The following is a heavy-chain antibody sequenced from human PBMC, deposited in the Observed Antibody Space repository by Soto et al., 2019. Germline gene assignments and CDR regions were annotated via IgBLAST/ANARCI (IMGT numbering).Heavy chain of an antibody. J-gene: IGHJ6*02. D-gene: IGHD3-22*01. CDR1: GYSFRSYW. CDR3: ARHGRVYYDSSGYYYMGMDV. V-gene: IGHV5-51*01. Sequence: GESLKISCKGSGYSFRSYWIGWVRQMPGKGLEWMGIIYPGDSDTNYSPSFQGHVTISADKSISTAYLQWSSLKASDTAMYYCARHGRVYYDSSGYYYMGMDVWGQGTTVTVSS. CDR2: IYPGDSDT.